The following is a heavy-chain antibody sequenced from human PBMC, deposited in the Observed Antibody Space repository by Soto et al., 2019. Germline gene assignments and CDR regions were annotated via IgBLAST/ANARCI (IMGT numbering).Heavy chain of an antibody. CDR3: AKALRPSLNFFYYMDV. D-gene: IGHD2-2*01. CDR1: ESTFGSYA. V-gene: IGHV3-23*01. J-gene: IGHJ6*03. CDR2: LGGNGFTT. Sequence: EVQLLESGGGLVQPGGSRRLSGVVAESTFGSYAMSWVGQVHEKGPECAAILGGNGFTTYYADSVKGRFTISGDKSKSTLFLQMNSLRADDTGVYYCAKALRPSLNFFYYMDVWGRGTSVTVSS.